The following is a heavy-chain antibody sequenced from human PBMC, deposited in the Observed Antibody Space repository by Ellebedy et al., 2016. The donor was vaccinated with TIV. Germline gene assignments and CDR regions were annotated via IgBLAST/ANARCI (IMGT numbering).Heavy chain of an antibody. V-gene: IGHV3-74*01. D-gene: IGHD6-19*01. Sequence: GESLKISCAASGFTFSSYWMHWVRQAPGKGLVWVSHIYSDGTNTHYADSVKGRFTISIDNAKNTLYLQMNSLRAEDTAVYYCARGGRDQWLIDYWGQGTLVTVSS. J-gene: IGHJ4*02. CDR2: IYSDGTNT. CDR1: GFTFSSYW. CDR3: ARGGRDQWLIDY.